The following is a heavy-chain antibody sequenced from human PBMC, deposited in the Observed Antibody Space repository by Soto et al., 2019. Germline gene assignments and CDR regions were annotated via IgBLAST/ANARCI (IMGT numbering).Heavy chain of an antibody. Sequence: GGSLRLSCAASGFTFSSYGMHWVRQAPGKGLEWVAVIWYDGSNKYYADSVKGRFTISRDNSKNTLYLQMNSLRAEDTAVYYCARGGQWLAREGFDYWGQGTLVTVSS. V-gene: IGHV3-33*01. CDR3: ARGGQWLAREGFDY. D-gene: IGHD6-19*01. CDR1: GFTFSSYG. J-gene: IGHJ4*02. CDR2: IWYDGSNK.